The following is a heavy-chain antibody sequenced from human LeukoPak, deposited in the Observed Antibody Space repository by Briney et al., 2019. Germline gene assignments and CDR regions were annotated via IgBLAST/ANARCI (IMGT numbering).Heavy chain of an antibody. D-gene: IGHD4-11*01. Sequence: SETLSLTCTVSNVSISSGSHYWNCIRQPAGKGLECIGYMYYSGSTNYNPSLKSRVTISVDTSKNQFSLKLSSVTAADTAVYYCARVPPTTVPIDYWGQGTLVTVSS. CDR3: ARVPPTTVPIDY. CDR1: NVSISSGSHY. V-gene: IGHV4-61*10. CDR2: MYYSGST. J-gene: IGHJ4*02.